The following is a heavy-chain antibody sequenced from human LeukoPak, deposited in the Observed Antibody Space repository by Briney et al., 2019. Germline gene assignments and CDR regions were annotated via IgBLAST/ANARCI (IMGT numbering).Heavy chain of an antibody. CDR1: GFTFSSYW. V-gene: IGHV3-74*01. CDR2: INSDGSST. CDR3: ASSTYGYDSSGYYFGY. D-gene: IGHD3-22*01. J-gene: IGHJ4*02. Sequence: GGSLRLSCAASGFTFSSYWMHWVRQAPGKGLVWVSRINSDGSSTSYADSVKGRFTISRDNAKNTLYLQMNSLRAEDTAVYYCASSTYGYDSSGYYFGYWGQGTLVTVSS.